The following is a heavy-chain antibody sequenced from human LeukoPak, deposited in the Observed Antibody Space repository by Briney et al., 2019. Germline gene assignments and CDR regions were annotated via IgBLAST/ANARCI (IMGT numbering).Heavy chain of an antibody. J-gene: IGHJ6*04. V-gene: IGHV3-7*03. CDR1: GFTVSSYW. D-gene: IGHD3-22*01. Sequence: PGGSLRLSCAASGFTVSSYWMSWVRQAPGKGLEWVAIIKQDGSENYYVDSVRRPFTISRDNAKNSLYLQMNSLRAEDTAVYNCAREGGYRDYYYYYGMDVWGKGTTVTVSS. CDR3: AREGGYRDYYYYYGMDV. CDR2: IKQDGSEN.